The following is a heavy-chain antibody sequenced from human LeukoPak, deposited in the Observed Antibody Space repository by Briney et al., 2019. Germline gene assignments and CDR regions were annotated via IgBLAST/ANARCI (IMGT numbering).Heavy chain of an antibody. Sequence: ASETLSLTCTVSGGSISSYYSSWIRQHPGKGLEWIGSIFYSGSTYYNPSLKSRVAISLDTSKNHFSLKLSSVTAADTAVYYCARDSVGLESFQHWGQGTLVTVSS. CDR3: ARDSVGLESFQH. J-gene: IGHJ1*01. CDR1: GGSISSYY. D-gene: IGHD1-26*01. CDR2: IFYSGST. V-gene: IGHV4-59*06.